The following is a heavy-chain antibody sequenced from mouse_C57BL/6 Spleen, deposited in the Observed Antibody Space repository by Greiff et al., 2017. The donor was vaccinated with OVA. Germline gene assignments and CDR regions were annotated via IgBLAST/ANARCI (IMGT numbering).Heavy chain of an antibody. CDR1: GYTFTSYW. J-gene: IGHJ1*03. V-gene: IGHV1-55*01. CDR2: IYPGSGST. D-gene: IGHD2-1*01. CDR3: ALYGNYVGRYFDV. Sequence: VKLQQPGAELVKPGASVKMSCKASGYTFTSYWITWVKQRPGQGLEWIGDIYPGSGSTNYNEKFKSKATLTVDTSSSTAYMQLRSLTSEDSAVYYCALYGNYVGRYFDVWGTGTTVTVSS.